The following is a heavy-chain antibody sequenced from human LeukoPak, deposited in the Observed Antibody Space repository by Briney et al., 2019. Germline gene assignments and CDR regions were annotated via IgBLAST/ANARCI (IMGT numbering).Heavy chain of an antibody. CDR1: GFTFSSYG. CDR2: ISDSGGST. CDR3: AKGANEVTLIDY. Sequence: GGSLRLSCAASGFTFSSYGMSWVRQAPGKGLEWVSAISDSGGSTNYADSVKGRFTISSDNSKNTLYLQMNSLRAEDTAVYYCAKGANEVTLIDYWGQGTLVTVSS. J-gene: IGHJ4*02. D-gene: IGHD2-21*02. V-gene: IGHV3-23*01.